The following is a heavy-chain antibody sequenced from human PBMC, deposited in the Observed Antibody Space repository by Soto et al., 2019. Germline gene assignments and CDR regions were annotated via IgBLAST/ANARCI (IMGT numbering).Heavy chain of an antibody. J-gene: IGHJ6*02. CDR3: ARDAGSGSHDYYYYYSMDV. CDR1: GGSISSYY. V-gene: IGHV4-59*01. CDR2: IYYSGST. Sequence: SETLSLTCTVSGGSISSYYWSWIRQPPGKGLEWIGYIYYSGSTNYNPSLKSRVTISVDTSKNQFSLKLSSVTAADTAVYYCARDAGSGSHDYYYYYSMDVWGQGTTVTVSS. D-gene: IGHD3-10*01.